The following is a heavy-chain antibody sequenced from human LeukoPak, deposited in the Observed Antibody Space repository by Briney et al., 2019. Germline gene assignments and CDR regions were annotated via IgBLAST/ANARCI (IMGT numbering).Heavy chain of an antibody. V-gene: IGHV4-34*01. CDR2: INHSGST. CDR3: ARGPLKRWSGYYSY. J-gene: IGHJ4*02. D-gene: IGHD3-3*01. Sequence: PSETLSLTCAVYGGSFSGYYWSWIRQPPGKGLEWIGEINHSGSTNYNPSLKSRVTISVDTSKNQFSLKLSSVTAADTAVYYCARGPLKRWSGYYSYWGQGTLVTVSS. CDR1: GGSFSGYY.